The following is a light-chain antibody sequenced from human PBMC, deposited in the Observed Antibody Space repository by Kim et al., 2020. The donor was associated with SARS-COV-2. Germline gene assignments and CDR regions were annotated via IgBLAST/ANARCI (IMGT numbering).Light chain of an antibody. CDR2: GKN. CDR1: SLTSYY. CDR3: NSRDSNDNVV. V-gene: IGLV3-19*01. Sequence: VALGPTGRITCQGDSLTSYYATWYLQKSGQAPILVIYGKNNRPSGIPDRFSGSSSGNTASLTITGTQAGDEADYYCNSRDSNDNVVFGGGTQLTVL. J-gene: IGLJ2*01.